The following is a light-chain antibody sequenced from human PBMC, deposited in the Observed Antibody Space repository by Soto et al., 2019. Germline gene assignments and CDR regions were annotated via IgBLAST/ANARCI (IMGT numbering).Light chain of an antibody. CDR2: DSS. J-gene: IGKJ4*01. CDR1: QSIDYY. Sequence: EIVLTQSPVSLSLSPGERATLSCRASQSIDYYLVWYQQKPGQAPRLLIYDSSNRATGIPARFSGSGSGTDFTLTIDSLQPEDFATYYCLQDYTYPRTFGGGTRVEIK. CDR3: LQDYTYPRT. V-gene: IGKV3-11*01.